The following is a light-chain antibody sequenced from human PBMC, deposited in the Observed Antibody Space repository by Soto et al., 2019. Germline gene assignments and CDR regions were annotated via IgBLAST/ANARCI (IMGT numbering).Light chain of an antibody. V-gene: IGKV3-20*01. CDR1: QSVSSSD. J-gene: IGKJ2*01. CDR2: GAS. Sequence: EIVLTQSPGTTSLSPGARATLSCRASQSVSSSDLAWYQQKPGQAPRLLIYGASTRATGIPDRFSGSGSGTDFTLTISRLEPEDFAVYYCQQYGGSPLYTFGQGTKLEIK. CDR3: QQYGGSPLYT.